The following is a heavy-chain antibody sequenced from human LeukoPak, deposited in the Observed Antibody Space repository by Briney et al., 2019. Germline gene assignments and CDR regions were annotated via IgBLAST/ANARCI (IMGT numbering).Heavy chain of an antibody. J-gene: IGHJ6*03. D-gene: IGHD2-2*01. CDR1: GFTFSSYS. Sequence: PGGSLRLSCAASGFTFSSYSMNWVHQAPGKGLEWVSSISSSSSYIYYADSVKGRFTISRDNAKNSLYLQMNSLRAEDTAVYYCARAPRCSSTSCSYYYYYMDVWGKGTTVTVSS. CDR3: ARAPRCSSTSCSYYYYYMDV. V-gene: IGHV3-21*01. CDR2: ISSSSSYI.